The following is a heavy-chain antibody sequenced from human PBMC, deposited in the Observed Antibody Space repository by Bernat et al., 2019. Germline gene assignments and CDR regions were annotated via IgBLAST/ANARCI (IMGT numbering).Heavy chain of an antibody. J-gene: IGHJ5*02. CDR1: GFTVSSNY. D-gene: IGHD3-16*01. CDR3: ARARKQLPGGGFWFDP. Sequence: EVQLVESGGGLIRPGGSLRLSCAASGFTVSSNYMSWVRQAPGKGLEWVSVIYSGGSTYYADSVKGRFTISRDNSKNTLYLQMNSLRAEDTAVYYCARARKQLPGGGFWFDPWGQGTLVTVSS. V-gene: IGHV3-53*01. CDR2: IYSGGST.